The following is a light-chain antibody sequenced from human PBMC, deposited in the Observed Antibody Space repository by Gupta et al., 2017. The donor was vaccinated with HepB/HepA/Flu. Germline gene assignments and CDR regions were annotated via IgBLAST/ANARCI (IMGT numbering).Light chain of an antibody. CDR1: DVGGYAY. CDR2: DIT. Sequence: QSALTQPRSVSESPGQSVIISCSDVGGYAYVSWYQHHPGKAPKLLIYDITKRPSGVPDRFSGSKSGNPASLTISGLQAEDEADYYCCSYFGTSVVFGGGTKLTVL. V-gene: IGLV2-11*01. J-gene: IGLJ2*01. CDR3: CSYFGTSVV.